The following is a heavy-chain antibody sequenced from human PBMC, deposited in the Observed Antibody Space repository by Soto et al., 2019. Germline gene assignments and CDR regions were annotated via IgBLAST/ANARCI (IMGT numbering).Heavy chain of an antibody. CDR2: ISGSGDST. CDR1: GFTFSSYA. D-gene: IGHD3-22*01. Sequence: PGGSLSLSCAASGFTFSSYAMTWVRQDPGKGLEWVSTISGSGDSTYYADSVKGRFTISRDISENTLYLQMNSLRAEDTAVYYCAKGINSYYYDSTGYYIYWGRGILVTVSS. J-gene: IGHJ4*02. V-gene: IGHV3-23*01. CDR3: AKGINSYYYDSTGYYIY.